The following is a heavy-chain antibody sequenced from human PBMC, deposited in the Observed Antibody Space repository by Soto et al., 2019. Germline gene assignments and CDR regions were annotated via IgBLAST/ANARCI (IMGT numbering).Heavy chain of an antibody. J-gene: IGHJ6*02. Sequence: GGSLRLSCAASGFTFSSYAMSWVRQAPGKGLEWVSAISGSGGSTYYADSVKGRFTISRDNSKNTLYLQMNSLRAEDTAVYYCANQEGYSYCYGPYYYYGMDVWGQGTTVTVSS. V-gene: IGHV3-23*01. CDR1: GFTFSSYA. D-gene: IGHD5-18*01. CDR2: ISGSGGST. CDR3: ANQEGYSYCYGPYYYYGMDV.